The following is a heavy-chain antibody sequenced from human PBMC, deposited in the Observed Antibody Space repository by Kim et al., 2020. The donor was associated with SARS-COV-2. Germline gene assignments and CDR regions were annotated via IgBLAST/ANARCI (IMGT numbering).Heavy chain of an antibody. CDR3: AREIWRYCTNGVCNFDY. J-gene: IGHJ4*02. Sequence: FKGRVTITANESTSTAYMELSSLRPEDTSVYYCAREIWRYCTNGVCNFDYWGQGTLVTVSS. V-gene: IGHV1-69*01. D-gene: IGHD2-8*01.